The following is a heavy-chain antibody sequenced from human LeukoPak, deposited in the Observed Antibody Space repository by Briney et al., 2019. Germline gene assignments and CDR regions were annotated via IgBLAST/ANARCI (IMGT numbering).Heavy chain of an antibody. CDR1: GGTFSSYT. Sequence: SVKVSCKASGGTFSSYTISWVRQAPGQGLEWMGRIIPILGIANYAQKFQGRVTITADKSTSTAYMELSSLRSEDTAVYYCARESGSYSQASDYWGQGTLVTVSS. J-gene: IGHJ4*02. V-gene: IGHV1-69*04. CDR2: IIPILGIA. CDR3: ARESGSYSQASDY. D-gene: IGHD1-26*01.